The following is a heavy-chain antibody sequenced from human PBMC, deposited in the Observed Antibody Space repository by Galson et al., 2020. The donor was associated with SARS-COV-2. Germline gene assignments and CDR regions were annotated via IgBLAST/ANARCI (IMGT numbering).Heavy chain of an antibody. V-gene: IGHV3-21*01. J-gene: IGHJ6*02. Sequence: GGSLRLSCAASGFTFSSYSMNWVRQAPGKGLEWVSSISSSSSYIYYADSVKGRFTISRDNAKNSLYLQMNSLRAEDTAVYYCARPCIAAAGMPYYYGMDVWGQGTTVTVSS. CDR1: GFTFSSYS. CDR3: ARPCIAAAGMPYYYGMDV. D-gene: IGHD6-13*01. CDR2: ISSSSSYI.